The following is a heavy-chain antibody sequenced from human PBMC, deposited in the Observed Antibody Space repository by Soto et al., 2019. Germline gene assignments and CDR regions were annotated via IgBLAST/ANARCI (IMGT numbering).Heavy chain of an antibody. V-gene: IGHV3-30-3*01. Sequence: PGGSLRLSCAASGFTFSSYAMHRVRQAPGKGLEWVAVISYDGSNKYYADSVKGRFTISRDNFKNSLYLQMNSLRAEDTAVYYCARDEIRFSWAYGMDVWGQGTTVTVSS. J-gene: IGHJ6*02. CDR1: GFTFSSYA. D-gene: IGHD3-3*01. CDR2: ISYDGSNK. CDR3: ARDEIRFSWAYGMDV.